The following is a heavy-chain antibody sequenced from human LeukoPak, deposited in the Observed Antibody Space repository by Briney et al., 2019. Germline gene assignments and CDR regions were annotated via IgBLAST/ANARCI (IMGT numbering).Heavy chain of an antibody. Sequence: GGSLGLSCAASGLSFSIYWMTCVRQAPGEGLEWVADIKGDESDDHYVASVRGRFTISRDNAKRSLYLQMNNLRAEDTGVDYCARVADYDFLSGYYSPFDHWGQGVLVIVSS. CDR2: IKGDESDD. CDR1: GLSFSIYW. CDR3: ARVADYDFLSGYYSPFDH. V-gene: IGHV3-7*01. D-gene: IGHD3-3*01. J-gene: IGHJ4*02.